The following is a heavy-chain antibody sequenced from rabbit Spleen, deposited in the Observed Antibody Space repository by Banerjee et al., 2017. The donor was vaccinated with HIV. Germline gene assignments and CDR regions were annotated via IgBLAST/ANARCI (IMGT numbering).Heavy chain of an antibody. Sequence: QSLEESGGGLVMPEGSLTLTCTASGFSFSTYYYMCWVRQAPGKGLEWTACIPTDSSSYTYYANWAKGRFTISKTSSTTVTLQVTSLTAADTATYFCARGSAAMTMVITGYYLSLWGQGTLVTVS. CDR3: ARGSAAMTMVITGYYLSL. J-gene: IGHJ3*01. D-gene: IGHD2-1*01. CDR1: GFSFSTYYY. V-gene: IGHV1S40*01. CDR2: IPTDSSSYT.